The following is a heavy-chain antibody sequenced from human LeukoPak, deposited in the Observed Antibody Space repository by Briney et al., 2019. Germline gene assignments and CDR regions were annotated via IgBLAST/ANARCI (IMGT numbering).Heavy chain of an antibody. Sequence: SETLSLTCTVSGGSISSSSYYWGWIRQPPGKGLEWIGSIYYSGSTSYNPSLKSRVTLSVDTSKNQFSLKLSSVTAADTAVYYCATVSAFFYDSGSYYTFDYWGQGTLVTVSS. CDR3: ATVSAFFYDSGSYYTFDY. J-gene: IGHJ4*02. CDR2: IYYSGST. D-gene: IGHD3-10*01. V-gene: IGHV4-39*07. CDR1: GGSISSSSYY.